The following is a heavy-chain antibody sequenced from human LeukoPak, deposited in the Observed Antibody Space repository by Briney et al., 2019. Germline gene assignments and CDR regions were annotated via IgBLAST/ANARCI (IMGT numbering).Heavy chain of an antibody. V-gene: IGHV4-61*02. Sequence: SETLSLTCTVSGGSISSGSYYWSWIRQPAGKGLEWIGRIYTSGSTNYSPSLKSRVTISIDASKNQFSLKLSSVTAADTAVYYCARNGEYSTSRYFDYWAREPWSSSPQ. J-gene: IGHJ4*02. CDR1: GGSISSGSYY. D-gene: IGHD6-6*01. CDR3: ARNGEYSTSRYFDY. CDR2: IYTSGST.